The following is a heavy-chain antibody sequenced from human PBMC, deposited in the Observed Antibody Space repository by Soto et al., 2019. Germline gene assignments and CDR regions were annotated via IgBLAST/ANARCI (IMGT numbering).Heavy chain of an antibody. CDR3: ARYRTDSGYHTNWLDP. Sequence: GASVKVSCKASGGTFGSDAITWVRQAPGQGLEWVGRIIPIFGTTNYAQNLQGRVTISADKSTLTSYMELHSLTSDDTALYYCARYRTDSGYHTNWLDPWGQGTQVTLSS. CDR1: GGTFGSDA. V-gene: IGHV1-69*06. J-gene: IGHJ5*02. CDR2: IIPIFGTT. D-gene: IGHD3-22*01.